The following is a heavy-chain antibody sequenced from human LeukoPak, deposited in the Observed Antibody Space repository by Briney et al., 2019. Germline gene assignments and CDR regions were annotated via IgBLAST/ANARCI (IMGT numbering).Heavy chain of an antibody. J-gene: IGHJ6*03. Sequence: PSGTLSLTCAVSGGSISSSNWWSWVRQPPGKGLEWIGEIYHSGSTNYNPSLKSRVTISVDKSKNQFSLKMNSVTAADTAVYYCARVMTQWFEDRIYYYSMDVWGKGTTVTIS. CDR2: IYHSGST. CDR3: ARVMTQWFEDRIYYYSMDV. D-gene: IGHD3-10*01. CDR1: GGSISSSNW. V-gene: IGHV4-4*02.